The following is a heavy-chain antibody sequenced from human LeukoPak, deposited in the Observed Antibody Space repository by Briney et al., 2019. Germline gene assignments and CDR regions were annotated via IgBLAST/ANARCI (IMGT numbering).Heavy chain of an antibody. J-gene: IGHJ6*02. CDR3: AREEVYSSSFGPWADYGMDV. V-gene: IGHV3-30-3*01. Sequence: PGGSLRLSCAASGFTFSSYAMHWVRQAPGKGLEWVAVISYDGSNKYYADSVKGRFTISRDNSKNTLYLQMNSLRAEDTAVYYCAREEVYSSSFGPWADYGMDVWGQGTTVTVSS. D-gene: IGHD6-13*01. CDR2: ISYDGSNK. CDR1: GFTFSSYA.